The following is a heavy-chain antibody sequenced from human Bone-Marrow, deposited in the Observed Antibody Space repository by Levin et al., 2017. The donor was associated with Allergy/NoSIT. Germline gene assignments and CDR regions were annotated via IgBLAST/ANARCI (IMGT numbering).Heavy chain of an antibody. Sequence: GGSLRLSCAASGFTFSSYAMSWVRQAPGKGLEWVSAISGSGGSTYYADSVKGRFTISRDNSKNTLYLQMNSLRAEDTAVYYCAKDYPDIVVVPAATFDYWGQGTLVTVSS. D-gene: IGHD2-2*01. J-gene: IGHJ4*02. V-gene: IGHV3-23*01. CDR2: ISGSGGST. CDR1: GFTFSSYA. CDR3: AKDYPDIVVVPAATFDY.